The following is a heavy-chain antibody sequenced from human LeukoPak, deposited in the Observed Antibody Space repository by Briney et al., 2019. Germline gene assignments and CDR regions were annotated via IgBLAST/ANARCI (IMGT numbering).Heavy chain of an antibody. D-gene: IGHD1-14*01. J-gene: IGHJ4*02. CDR3: ARGREGTVFDY. V-gene: IGHV4-59*01. Sequence: SETLSLTCTVSGGSISSYYWSWIRQPPGKGLEWIGYIYYSGSTNYNPSLKSRVTISVDTSKNQFSLKPSSVTAADTAVYYCARGREGTVFDYWGQGTLVTVSS. CDR1: GGSISSYY. CDR2: IYYSGST.